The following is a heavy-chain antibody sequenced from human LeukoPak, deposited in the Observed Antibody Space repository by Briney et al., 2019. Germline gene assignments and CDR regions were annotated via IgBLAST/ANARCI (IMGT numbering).Heavy chain of an antibody. D-gene: IGHD1-26*01. CDR3: AKSGSYFDFDY. V-gene: IGHV3-23*01. Sequence: QPGGDLLLSCAASGFTFSSYAMTWVRQAPGEGLEWVAGISDSGDTKFYADSVKGRFTISRDNSKNTLYLQMNSLRAEDTALYYCAKSGSYFDFDYWGQGTLVTVSS. J-gene: IGHJ4*02. CDR1: GFTFSSYA. CDR2: ISDSGDTK.